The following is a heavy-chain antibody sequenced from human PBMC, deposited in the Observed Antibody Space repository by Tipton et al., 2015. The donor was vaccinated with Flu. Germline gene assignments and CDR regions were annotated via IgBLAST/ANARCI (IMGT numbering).Heavy chain of an antibody. D-gene: IGHD3-10*01. J-gene: IGHJ5*01. CDR1: GGSLSSFY. Sequence: GLVKPSETLSLTCTVSGGSLSSFYWTWIRQSAGKGLEWIGRVYSSGTTNFNPSLKSRPTMSLDASKNQFSLTLNSVIAADTAVYYCARGSGSGTFVIFDFWGQGTLVTVSS. CDR2: VYSSGTT. CDR3: ARGSGSGTFVIFDF. V-gene: IGHV4-4*07.